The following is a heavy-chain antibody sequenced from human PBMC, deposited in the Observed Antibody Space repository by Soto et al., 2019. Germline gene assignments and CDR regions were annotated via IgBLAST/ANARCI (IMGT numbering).Heavy chain of an antibody. CDR3: AREDIVVVSAIPHYYYGMDV. CDR1: GYTFTSYG. D-gene: IGHD2-21*02. V-gene: IGHV1-18*01. Sequence: ASVKVSCKASGYTFTSYGISWVRQAPGQGLEWMGWISAYNGNTNYAQKLQGRVTMTTDTSTSTAYMELSSLRSEDTAVYYCAREDIVVVSAIPHYYYGMDVWGQGTTVTVSS. J-gene: IGHJ6*02. CDR2: ISAYNGNT.